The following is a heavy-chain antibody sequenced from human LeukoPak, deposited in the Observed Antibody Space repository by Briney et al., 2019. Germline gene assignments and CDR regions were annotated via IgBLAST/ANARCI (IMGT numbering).Heavy chain of an antibody. CDR3: ARGIPRNDPLYYFDY. D-gene: IGHD1-1*01. Sequence: GASVKVSCKASGYTFTGYYMHWVQQAPGQGLEWMGWINPNSGGTNYAQKFQGRVTMTRDTSISTAYMELSRLRSDDTAVYYCARGIPRNDPLYYFDYWGQGTLVTVSS. CDR2: INPNSGGT. CDR1: GYTFTGYY. V-gene: IGHV1-2*02. J-gene: IGHJ4*02.